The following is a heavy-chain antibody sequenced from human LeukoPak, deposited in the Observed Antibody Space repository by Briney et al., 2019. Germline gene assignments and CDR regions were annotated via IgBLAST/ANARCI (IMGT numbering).Heavy chain of an antibody. Sequence: GGSLRLSCAASGFTLSSYAMSWVRQAPGKGLEWVSAISGSGSSTYYADSVKGRFTISRDKNTLYLQMNSLRAEDTAVYYCAKDQSGYDSWGQGTLVTVSS. CDR2: ISGSGSST. D-gene: IGHD5-12*01. CDR3: AKDQSGYDS. CDR1: GFTLSSYA. V-gene: IGHV3-23*01. J-gene: IGHJ4*02.